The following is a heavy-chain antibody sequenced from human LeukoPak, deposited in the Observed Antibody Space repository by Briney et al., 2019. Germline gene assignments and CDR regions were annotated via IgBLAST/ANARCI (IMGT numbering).Heavy chain of an antibody. CDR2: ISYDGSNK. D-gene: IGHD3-9*01. Sequence: GRSLRLSCAASGFTFSSYAMHWVRQAPGKGLEWVAVISYDGSNKYYADSVKGRFTISRDNSKNTLYPQMNSLRAEDTAVYYCARENAFRVGFDWLFRVGIDYWGQGTLVTVSS. CDR1: GFTFSSYA. V-gene: IGHV3-30*04. CDR3: ARENAFRVGFDWLFRVGIDY. J-gene: IGHJ4*02.